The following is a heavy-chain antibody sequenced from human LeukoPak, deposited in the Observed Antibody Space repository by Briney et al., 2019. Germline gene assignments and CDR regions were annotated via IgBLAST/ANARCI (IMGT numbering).Heavy chain of an antibody. V-gene: IGHV3-74*01. CDR3: ARGRAVVPAARKPHDAFDI. CDR1: GFTFSSYW. D-gene: IGHD2-2*01. CDR2: INSDGSST. J-gene: IGHJ3*02. Sequence: AGGSLRLSCAASGFTFSSYWMHWVRHAPGKGLVSVSRINSDGSSTIYADSVKGRFTISRDNAKNTTYLQMNSLRAEDTAVYYCARGRAVVPAARKPHDAFDIWGQGTMVTVSS.